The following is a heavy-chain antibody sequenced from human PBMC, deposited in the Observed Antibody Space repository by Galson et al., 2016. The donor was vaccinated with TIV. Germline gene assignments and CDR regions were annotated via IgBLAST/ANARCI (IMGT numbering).Heavy chain of an antibody. CDR2: IKQDGTDQ. V-gene: IGHV3-7*01. CDR3: ARDWDDYGAHSALDD. Sequence: SLRLSCAASGFTFSTYWMSWVRQAPGEGLQWVANIKQDGTDQNYVDSVKGRFSISRDNAKNSLFLQMNTLRPEDTAVYYCARDWDDYGAHSALDDWGQGTLVTGPS. D-gene: IGHD4-17*01. CDR1: GFTFSTYW. J-gene: IGHJ4*02.